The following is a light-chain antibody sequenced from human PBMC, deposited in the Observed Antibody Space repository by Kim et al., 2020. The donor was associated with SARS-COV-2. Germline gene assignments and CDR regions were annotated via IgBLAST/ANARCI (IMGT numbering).Light chain of an antibody. CDR3: EKNKRDQDT. CDR1: QGISNN. V-gene: IGKV1-27*01. J-gene: IGKJ5*01. CDR2: AAS. Sequence: DIQMTQSPSSLSASVGDRVTITCRASQGISNNLAWYQQKPGKVPKLLIYAASTLQPGVPSRFSGSGSGTDFTLTISSLQPEDVATYYCEKNKRDQDTFGEGRRMGIK.